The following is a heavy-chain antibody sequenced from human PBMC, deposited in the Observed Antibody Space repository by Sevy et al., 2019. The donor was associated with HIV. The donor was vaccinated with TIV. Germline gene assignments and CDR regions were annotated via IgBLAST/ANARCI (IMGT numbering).Heavy chain of an antibody. V-gene: IGHV3-30*03. Sequence: GGSLLSCVDSGFSFSNYGMHWVRQAPGKGLEWVAVISYDGSNKYYADSVKGRFTVSRDNSKNTLFLQMNSLRNDDTAVYYCARDVVGLQADYTYHYGMDVWGLGTTVTVSS. CDR3: ARDVVGLQADYTYHYGMDV. CDR2: ISYDGSNK. J-gene: IGHJ6*02. CDR1: GFSFSNYG. D-gene: IGHD2-2*01.